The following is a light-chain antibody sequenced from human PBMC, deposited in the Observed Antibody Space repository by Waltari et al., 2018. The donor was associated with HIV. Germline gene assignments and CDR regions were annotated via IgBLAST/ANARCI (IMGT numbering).Light chain of an antibody. CDR2: SNN. CDR3: AARDDSLNAWV. CDR1: NSNDRSIQ. V-gene: IGLV1-44*01. Sequence: HSVLTQPPSASGTPGRRVTISCSGNNSNDRSIQATCYRQVPGTAPNLLMFSNNQRPSGVPDPFSGSKSGTSASLAIRGLKSEDEADYYCAARDDSLNAWVFGGGTKVTVL. J-gene: IGLJ3*02.